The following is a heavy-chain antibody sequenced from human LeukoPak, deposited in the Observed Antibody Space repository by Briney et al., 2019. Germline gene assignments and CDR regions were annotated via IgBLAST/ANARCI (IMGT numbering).Heavy chain of an antibody. Sequence: ASVKVSCKASGYTFSTYGITWVRQAPGQGLEWMGWISAYNGNTNYAQKLQGRVTMTTDTSTSTAYMEVRSLRSDDTAVYYCARAKEYYDFWSGYYTGGDYWGQGTLVTVSS. D-gene: IGHD3-3*01. CDR1: GYTFSTYG. J-gene: IGHJ4*02. CDR3: ARAKEYYDFWSGYYTGGDY. V-gene: IGHV1-18*01. CDR2: ISAYNGNT.